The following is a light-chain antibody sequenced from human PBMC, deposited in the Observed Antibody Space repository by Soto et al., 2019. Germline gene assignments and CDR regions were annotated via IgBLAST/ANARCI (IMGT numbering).Light chain of an antibody. CDR1: SSNIGRNT. J-gene: IGLJ2*01. Sequence: QSVLTQPPSASGTPGQRVTISCSGSSSNIGRNTVNWYQQLPGTAPKLLIYSNNQRPSGVPDRFSGSKSGTSGSLAISGLQSEDEADYYCAGWDDSLNGPVCGGGTKLTVL. CDR3: AGWDDSLNGPV. V-gene: IGLV1-44*01. CDR2: SNN.